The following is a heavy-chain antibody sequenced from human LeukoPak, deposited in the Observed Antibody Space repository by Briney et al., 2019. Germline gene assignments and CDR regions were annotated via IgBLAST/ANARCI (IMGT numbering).Heavy chain of an antibody. Sequence: SETPSLTCAVYGGSFSGYYWSWIRQPPGKGLEWIGEINHSGSTNYNPSLKSRVTISVDTSKNQFSLKLSSVTAADTAVYYCARGYQSQGYNWFDPWGQGTLVTVSS. CDR3: ARGYQSQGYNWFDP. J-gene: IGHJ5*02. D-gene: IGHD2-2*01. V-gene: IGHV4-34*01. CDR2: INHSGST. CDR1: GGSFSGYY.